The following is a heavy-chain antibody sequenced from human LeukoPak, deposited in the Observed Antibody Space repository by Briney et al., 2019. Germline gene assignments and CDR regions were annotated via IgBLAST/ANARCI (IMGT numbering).Heavy chain of an antibody. CDR1: GFTFSNYG. V-gene: IGHV3-23*01. J-gene: IGHJ6*02. CDR3: ARDTSGWPFNYFYYGMDV. CDR2: ISGSGGST. D-gene: IGHD6-19*01. Sequence: PGGSLRLSCAASGFTFSNYGMNWVRQAPGKGLEWVSTISGSGGSTFCADSVKGRFTISRDNSKNTLYLQMNSLRAEDTAVYYCARDTSGWPFNYFYYGMDVWGQGTTVTVSS.